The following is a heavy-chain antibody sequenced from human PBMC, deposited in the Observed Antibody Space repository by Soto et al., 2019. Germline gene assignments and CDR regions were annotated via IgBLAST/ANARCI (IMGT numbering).Heavy chain of an antibody. J-gene: IGHJ5*02. Sequence: GVSLRLSFAASGFTFSGSAMHWVRQASGKGLEWVGRIRSKANSYATAYAASVKGRFTISRDDSKNTAYLQMNSLKTEDTAVYYCTTNWNYAFWFDPWGQGTLVTVSS. CDR1: GFTFSGSA. V-gene: IGHV3-73*01. CDR2: IRSKANSYAT. D-gene: IGHD1-7*01. CDR3: TTNWNYAFWFDP.